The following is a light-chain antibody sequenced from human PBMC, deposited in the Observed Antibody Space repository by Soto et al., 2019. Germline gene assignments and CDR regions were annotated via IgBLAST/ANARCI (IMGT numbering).Light chain of an antibody. Sequence: DIQMTQSPSSLSASVGDRVTITCQASQDSGNYLNWYQQKPGKAPKLLIYDASNLEPGVPFRFSGRGSGTDFTFTINSLQPEDLATYYCQQYVDLPYTFGQGTKLEIK. J-gene: IGKJ2*01. V-gene: IGKV1-33*01. CDR2: DAS. CDR1: QDSGNY. CDR3: QQYVDLPYT.